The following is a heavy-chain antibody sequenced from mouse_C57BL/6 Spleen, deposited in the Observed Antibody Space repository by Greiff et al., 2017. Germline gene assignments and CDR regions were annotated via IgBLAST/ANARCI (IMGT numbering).Heavy chain of an antibody. CDR2: IDPSDSYT. Sequence: QVQLQQPGAELVMPGASVKLSCKASGYTFTSYWMHWVKQRPGQGLEWIGEIDPSDSYTNYNQKFKGKSTLTVDKSSSTAYMQLSSLTSEDSAVYYCARYSSYHWYFDVWGTGTTVTVSS. CDR3: ARYSSYHWYFDV. J-gene: IGHJ1*03. D-gene: IGHD1-1*01. V-gene: IGHV1-69*01. CDR1: GYTFTSYW.